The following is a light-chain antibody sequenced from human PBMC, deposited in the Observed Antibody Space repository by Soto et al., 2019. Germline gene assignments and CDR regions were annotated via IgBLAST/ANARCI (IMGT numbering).Light chain of an antibody. Sequence: EIVLTQSPATLSLSPGERATLSCRASQSVSSYLAWYQQKPGQAPRLLIYDASNRATGIPARFSGSGSGTDFTLTISRLEPEDFAIYYCQQYGGVPYTFGQGTKLEIK. V-gene: IGKV3-11*01. CDR3: QQYGGVPYT. CDR1: QSVSSY. J-gene: IGKJ2*01. CDR2: DAS.